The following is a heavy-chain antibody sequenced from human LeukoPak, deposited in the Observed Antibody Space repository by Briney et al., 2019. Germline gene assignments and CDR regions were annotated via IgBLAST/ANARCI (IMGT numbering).Heavy chain of an antibody. J-gene: IGHJ4*02. D-gene: IGHD5-18*01. CDR3: VRSAMATLDY. CDR2: IYHSGST. Sequence: SETLSLTCAVSGGSISSGGYSWSWIRQPPGKGLEWIGYIYHSGSTYYNPSLKSRVTISVDRSKNQFSLKLSSVTAADTAVYYCVRSAMATLDYWGQGTLVTVSS. V-gene: IGHV4-30-2*01. CDR1: GGSISSGGYS.